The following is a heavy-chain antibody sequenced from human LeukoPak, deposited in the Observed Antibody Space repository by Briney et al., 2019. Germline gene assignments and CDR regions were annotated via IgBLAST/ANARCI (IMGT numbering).Heavy chain of an antibody. CDR2: INPNSGGT. D-gene: IGHD2-2*01. CDR1: GYTFTGYC. V-gene: IGHV1-2*02. J-gene: IGHJ5*02. CDR3: ARSLPNIVVVPAARFDP. Sequence: GASVKVSCKASGYTFTGYCMHWVRQAPGQGLEWMGWINPNSGGTNYAQKFQGRVTMTRDTSISTAYMELSRLRSDDTAVYYCARSLPNIVVVPAARFDPWGQGTLVTVSS.